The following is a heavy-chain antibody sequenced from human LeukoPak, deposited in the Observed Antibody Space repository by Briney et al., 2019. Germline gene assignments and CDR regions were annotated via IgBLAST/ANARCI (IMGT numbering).Heavy chain of an antibody. J-gene: IGHJ4*02. CDR3: ASDPSFIFGDAW. D-gene: IGHD3-10*01. V-gene: IGHV3-23*01. CDR1: GFPLNNVP. CDR2: IRGDGQEK. Sequence: GRSLRLSCAHSGFPLNNVPLMGVRHSPGQGLEWGSTIRGDGQEKHYPDTLKGRFMIAKDTSTNILYLQMTSLRGDDTAVYYCASDPSFIFGDAWWGQG.